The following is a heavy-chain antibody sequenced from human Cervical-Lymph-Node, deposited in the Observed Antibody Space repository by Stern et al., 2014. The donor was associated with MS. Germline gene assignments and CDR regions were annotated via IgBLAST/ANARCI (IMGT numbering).Heavy chain of an antibody. CDR3: TKAWES. D-gene: IGHD1-26*01. Sequence: VQLVQSGAEVKKPGASVKVSCEASGYIFSSDDINWVRQASGQGLEWMAWINPDSGDTGYAQKFQGRVTLTRDTSINTAYMEMTSLTSDDTAIYYCTKAWESWGQGTLITVSS. CDR1: GYIFSSDD. V-gene: IGHV1-8*01. CDR2: INPDSGDT. J-gene: IGHJ5*02.